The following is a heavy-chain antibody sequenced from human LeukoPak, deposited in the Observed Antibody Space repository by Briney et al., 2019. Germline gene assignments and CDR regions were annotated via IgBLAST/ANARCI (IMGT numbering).Heavy chain of an antibody. J-gene: IGHJ4*02. D-gene: IGHD1-26*01. CDR1: GFTFSTYW. CDR3: ARQMQSHGNFDS. Sequence: GGPLRLSCSASGFTFSTYWMSWVRQAPGKGLEWVANMRRDGNEIYYLDSVRGRFTISRENARNSLYLQMNSLRAEDTAMYYCARQMQSHGNFDSWGQGTLVTVSS. CDR2: MRRDGNEI. V-gene: IGHV3-7*03.